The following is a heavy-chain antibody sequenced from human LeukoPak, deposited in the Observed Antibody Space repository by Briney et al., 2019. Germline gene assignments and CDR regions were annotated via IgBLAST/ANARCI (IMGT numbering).Heavy chain of an antibody. V-gene: IGHV4-4*07. CDR3: ARDRYYYDSSGYYGFDP. CDR1: GVSITSYY. CDR2: IHTSGST. D-gene: IGHD3-22*01. Sequence: ASETLSLTCTVSGVSITSYYWSWIRQPAGKGLEWIGHIHTSGSTHYNPSLKSRVTMSVDTSKNQFSLKLSSVTAADTAVYYCARDRYYYDSSGYYGFDPWGQGTLVTVS. J-gene: IGHJ5*02.